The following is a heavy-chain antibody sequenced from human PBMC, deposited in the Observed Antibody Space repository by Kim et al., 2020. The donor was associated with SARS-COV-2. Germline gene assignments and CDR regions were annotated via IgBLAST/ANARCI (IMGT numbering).Heavy chain of an antibody. D-gene: IGHD6-6*01. CDR1: GGSFSGYY. Sequence: SETLSLTCAVYGGSFSGYYWSWIRQPPGKGLEWIGEINHSGSTNYNPSLKSRVTISVDTSKNQFSLKLSSVTAADTAVYYCARGHGIAARPFDYWGQGTL. V-gene: IGHV4-34*01. J-gene: IGHJ4*02. CDR3: ARGHGIAARPFDY. CDR2: INHSGST.